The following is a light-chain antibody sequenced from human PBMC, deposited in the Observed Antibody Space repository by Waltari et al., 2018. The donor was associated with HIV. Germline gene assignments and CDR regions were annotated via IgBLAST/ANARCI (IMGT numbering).Light chain of an antibody. J-gene: IGLJ2*01. CDR2: DTN. V-gene: IGLV7-46*01. CDR3: LLSYAGARPVI. Sequence: QAVVTQEPSLTVSPGGTVTPTCRSSTGACTRGHHPFWFQQKPGQAPRTLIYDTNNKHSWTPARFSGSLLGGKAALTLSGAQPEDEAKYYCLLSYAGARPVIFGGGTQLTVL. CDR1: TGACTRGHH.